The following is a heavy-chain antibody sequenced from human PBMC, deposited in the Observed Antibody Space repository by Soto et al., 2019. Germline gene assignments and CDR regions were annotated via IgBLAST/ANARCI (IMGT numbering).Heavy chain of an antibody. CDR3: AREVGQWRNDY. Sequence: EVQLVESGGGLVQPGGSLRLSCAASGFTFSSYSMNWVRQAPGKGLEWVSYISSSSSTIYYADSVKGRFTISRDNAKNSLYLQKNSLRAEDTAVYYCAREVGQWRNDYWGQGTLVTVSS. J-gene: IGHJ4*02. CDR1: GFTFSSYS. D-gene: IGHD6-19*01. CDR2: ISSSSSTI. V-gene: IGHV3-48*01.